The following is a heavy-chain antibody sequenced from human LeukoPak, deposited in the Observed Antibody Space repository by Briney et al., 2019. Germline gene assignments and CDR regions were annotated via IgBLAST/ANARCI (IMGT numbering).Heavy chain of an antibody. D-gene: IGHD6-19*01. Sequence: GGSLRLSCAASGFTFSRYNMNWVRQAPGKGLEWVSSIGDSGSNYIYYADSVKGRFTISRDSAKNSLYLQMKSLRAEDTAVYYCARAIAVAGEDDYWGQGNLVTVSS. CDR2: IGDSGSNYI. V-gene: IGHV3-21*01. CDR1: GFTFSRYN. CDR3: ARAIAVAGEDDY. J-gene: IGHJ4*02.